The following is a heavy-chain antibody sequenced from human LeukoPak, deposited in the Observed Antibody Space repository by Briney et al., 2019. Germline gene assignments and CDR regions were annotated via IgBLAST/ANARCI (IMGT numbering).Heavy chain of an antibody. D-gene: IGHD3-22*01. Sequence: SETLSLTCAVYGGSFSGYYWSWIRQPPGKGLEWIGEINHSGSTYYNPSLKSRVTISVDRSKNQFSLKLSSVTAADTAMYYCAKTDSSGYYADYWGQGTLVTVSS. CDR3: AKTDSSGYYADY. V-gene: IGHV4-34*01. CDR1: GGSFSGYY. CDR2: INHSGST. J-gene: IGHJ4*02.